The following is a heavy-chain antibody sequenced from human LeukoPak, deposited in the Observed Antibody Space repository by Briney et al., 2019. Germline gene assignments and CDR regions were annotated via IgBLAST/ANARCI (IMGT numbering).Heavy chain of an antibody. D-gene: IGHD3-22*01. Sequence: PSETLSLTCTVSGGSISSYYWSWIRQPPGKGLEWIGYIYYSGSINYNPSLKSRVTISVDTSKNQFSLKLSSVTAADTAVYYCARIAGDYYDSSGYYPNWFDPWGQGTLVTVSS. CDR1: GGSISSYY. J-gene: IGHJ5*02. CDR3: ARIAGDYYDSSGYYPNWFDP. CDR2: IYYSGSI. V-gene: IGHV4-59*01.